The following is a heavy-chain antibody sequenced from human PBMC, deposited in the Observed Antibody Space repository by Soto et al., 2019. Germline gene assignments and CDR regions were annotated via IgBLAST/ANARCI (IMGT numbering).Heavy chain of an antibody. V-gene: IGHV3-21*01. Sequence: PGGSLRLSCAASGFTFSNYNMNWVRQTPGKGLEWVSSISTSSSYIYYSDSVKGRFTISRDNAKNSLYLQMNSLRAEDTAVYYCARNSMSQQLVHWFDPWGQGTLVTAPQ. CDR1: GFTFSNYN. D-gene: IGHD6-13*01. CDR3: ARNSMSQQLVHWFDP. CDR2: ISTSSSYI. J-gene: IGHJ5*02.